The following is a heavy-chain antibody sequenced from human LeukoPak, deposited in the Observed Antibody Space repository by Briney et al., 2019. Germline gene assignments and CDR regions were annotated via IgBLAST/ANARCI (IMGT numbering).Heavy chain of an antibody. CDR2: IYYSGST. CDR1: GGSITSYY. Sequence: SETLSLTCTVSGGSITSYYWSWIRQPPGKGLEWIGYIYYSGSTKYNPSLKSRVTISVDTSKNQFSLKLRSVTAADTAVYYCARGLRFSYNWFDPWGQGTLVTVSS. J-gene: IGHJ5*02. CDR3: ARGLRFSYNWFDP. D-gene: IGHD5/OR15-5a*01. V-gene: IGHV4-59*12.